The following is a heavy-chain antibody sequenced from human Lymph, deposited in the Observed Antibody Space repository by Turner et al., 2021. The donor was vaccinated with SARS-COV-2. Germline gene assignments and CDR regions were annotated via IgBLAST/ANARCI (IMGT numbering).Heavy chain of an antibody. CDR1: GFTFSSNT. D-gene: IGHD6-19*01. Sequence: EVQLVESGGGLVKPGGSLRLSCAAPGFTFSSNTMHWVRQAPGKGLEWVSSISSSSTYIYYADSVKGRFTISRDNAKNSLYLQMNSLRAEDTAVYYCAGQAVAGTSLGYYYYGMDVWGQGTTVTVSS. V-gene: IGHV3-21*01. CDR3: AGQAVAGTSLGYYYYGMDV. CDR2: ISSSSTYI. J-gene: IGHJ6*02.